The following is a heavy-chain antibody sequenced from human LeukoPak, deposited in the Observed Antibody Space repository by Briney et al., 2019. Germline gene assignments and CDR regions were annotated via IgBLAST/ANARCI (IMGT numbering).Heavy chain of an antibody. V-gene: IGHV4-34*01. D-gene: IGHD3-22*01. CDR1: GGSFSGYY. CDR2: INHSGST. CDR3: ARMWSSGYHDGAFDI. J-gene: IGHJ3*02. Sequence: SETLSLTCAVYGGSFSGYYWSWIRQPPGKGLEWIGEINHSGSTNYNPSLKSRVTISVDTSKNQFSLKLSSVTAADTAVYYCARMWSSGYHDGAFDIWGQGTMVTVSS.